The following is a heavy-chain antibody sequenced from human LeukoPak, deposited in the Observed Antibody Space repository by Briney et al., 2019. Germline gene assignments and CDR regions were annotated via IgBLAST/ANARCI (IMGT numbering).Heavy chain of an antibody. D-gene: IGHD4-17*01. CDR3: ARVVDHDYGDYYLDY. Sequence: GGSLRLSCAASGFTLSSYAMSWVRQAPGKGLEWVSTITGSGGGTYYADSVKGRFSISRDNSKNTLYLQMNSLRAEDTAVYYCARVVDHDYGDYYLDYWGQGTLVTVSS. V-gene: IGHV3-23*01. J-gene: IGHJ4*02. CDR2: ITGSGGGT. CDR1: GFTLSSYA.